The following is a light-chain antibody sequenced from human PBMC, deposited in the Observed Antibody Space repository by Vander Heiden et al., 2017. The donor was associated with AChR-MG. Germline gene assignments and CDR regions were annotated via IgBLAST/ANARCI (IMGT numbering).Light chain of an antibody. Sequence: DIVMTQSPDSLAVSLGERATINCKSSQSVLYSSNNKNYLAWYQQKPGQPPKLLMYWASTRASGVPDRVSGSGSGIDFTLTISSLQAEDVAVYYCQQYYSTPLFTFGPGTKVDIK. CDR3: QQYYSTPLFT. CDR2: WAS. J-gene: IGKJ3*01. CDR1: QSVLYSSNNKNY. V-gene: IGKV4-1*01.